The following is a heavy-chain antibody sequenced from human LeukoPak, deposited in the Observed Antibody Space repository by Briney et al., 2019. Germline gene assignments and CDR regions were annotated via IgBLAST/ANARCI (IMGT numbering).Heavy chain of an antibody. D-gene: IGHD6-19*01. CDR1: GYTFTSYG. CDR3: ARDGEQWRAPSGYYYGMDV. J-gene: IGHJ6*02. Sequence: ASVKVSCKASGYTFTSYGVSWVRQAPGQGLEWMGWISAYNGNTNYAQTLQGRVTMTTDTSTSTAYMELRSLRSEDTAVYDCARDGEQWRAPSGYYYGMDVWGQGTTVTVSS. V-gene: IGHV1-18*01. CDR2: ISAYNGNT.